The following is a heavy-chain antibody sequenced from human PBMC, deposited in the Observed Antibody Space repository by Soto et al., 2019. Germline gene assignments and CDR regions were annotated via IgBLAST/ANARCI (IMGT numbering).Heavy chain of an antibody. D-gene: IGHD3-10*01. CDR2: ISYDGSNK. J-gene: IGHJ4*02. Sequence: QVQLVESGGGVVQPGRSLRLSCAASGFTFSSYGMHWVRQAPGKGLEWVAVISYDGSNKYYADSVKGRFTISRDKSKNTLYLQMNSLRAEDTAVYYCAKSRLTMVRGVIDYWGQGTLVTVSS. CDR1: GFTFSSYG. CDR3: AKSRLTMVRGVIDY. V-gene: IGHV3-30*18.